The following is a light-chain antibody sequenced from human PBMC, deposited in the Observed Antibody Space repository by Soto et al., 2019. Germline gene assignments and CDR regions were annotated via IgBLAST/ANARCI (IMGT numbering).Light chain of an antibody. CDR1: QNIGSW. J-gene: IGKJ2*01. V-gene: IGKV1-5*03. Sequence: DIQMTQSPSTLSASVGDRVTITCRASQNIGSWLAWYQQKPGQGPKLLIYRASNLESGVPSRFSGSGSGTQCTHAISGLQPDDFATYSCQQYNNYSPVYTFGQGTKLEIK. CDR2: RAS. CDR3: QQYNNYSPVYT.